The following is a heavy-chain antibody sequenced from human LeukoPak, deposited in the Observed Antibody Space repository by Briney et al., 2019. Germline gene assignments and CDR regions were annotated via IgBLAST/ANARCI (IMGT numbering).Heavy chain of an antibody. CDR1: GFTFSASV. V-gene: IGHV3-64*01. D-gene: IGHD3-10*01. Sequence: GGPLRLSCAASGFTFSASVMHWAPQAPGKGLEYVSVISSDEGSISYATSVKSRFIITKDNSKNTLYLQMCSLRAEDMAVYYCARDLSGGGLDYWGQGTLVTVSS. CDR2: ISSDEGSI. J-gene: IGHJ4*02. CDR3: ARDLSGGGLDY.